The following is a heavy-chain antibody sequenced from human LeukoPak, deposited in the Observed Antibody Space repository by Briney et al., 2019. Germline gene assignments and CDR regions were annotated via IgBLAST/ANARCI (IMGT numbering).Heavy chain of an antibody. D-gene: IGHD3-10*01. V-gene: IGHV4-59*01. J-gene: IGHJ6*03. CDR1: GGSISSYY. CDR3: ARAYYYGSGSYYYMDV. Sequence: SETLSLTCTVSGGSISSYYWSWIRQPPGKGLEWIGYIYYSGSTNYNPSLKSRVTISVDTSKNQFSLKLSSVTAADTAVYYCARAYYYGSGSYYYMDVWGKGTTVTISS. CDR2: IYYSGST.